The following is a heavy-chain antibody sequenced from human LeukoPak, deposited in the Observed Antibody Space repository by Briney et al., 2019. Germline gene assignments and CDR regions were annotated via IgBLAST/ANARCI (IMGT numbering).Heavy chain of an antibody. CDR3: ARAPHAFDI. V-gene: IGHV4-34*01. CDR2: INHSGST. J-gene: IGHJ3*02. CDR1: GGSFSGYY. Sequence: PSETLSLTCAVYGGSFSGYYWSWIRQPPGKGLEWIGEINHSGSTNYNPSLKSRVTISVDTSKNQFSLKLSSVTAADTAVYYCARAPHAFDIWGQGTMVTVSS.